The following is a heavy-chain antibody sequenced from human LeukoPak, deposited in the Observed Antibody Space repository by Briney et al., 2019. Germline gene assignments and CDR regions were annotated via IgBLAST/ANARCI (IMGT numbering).Heavy chain of an antibody. CDR1: RFTYRSLY. CDR2: ISSRGGTI. CDR3: ARISGRYCDY. Sequence: GRSLRLLYGSSRFTYRSLYVQCVPQAPGEGLGWISYISSRGGTIKYADSVKGRFTISRDNAKNSLYLQMNSLRAEDTAVYYCARISGRYCDYWGQGTLVTVSS. V-gene: IGHV3-48*03. J-gene: IGHJ4*02. D-gene: IGHD6-19*01.